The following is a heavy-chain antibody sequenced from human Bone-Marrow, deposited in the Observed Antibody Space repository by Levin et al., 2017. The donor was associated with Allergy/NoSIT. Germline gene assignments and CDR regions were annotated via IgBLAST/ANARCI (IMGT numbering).Heavy chain of an antibody. D-gene: IGHD1-1*01. CDR1: RFTFSSYA. Sequence: GGSLRLSCAASRFTFSSYAMHWVRQAPGKGLGWVAFISDDGNNNYYTDSVKGRFTISRDNSKNTLFLQMNSLRPEDTAVYYCARGIWNRDYFVDVWGKGTTVTVSS. CDR3: ARGIWNRDYFVDV. J-gene: IGHJ6*03. V-gene: IGHV3-30-3*01. CDR2: ISDDGNNN.